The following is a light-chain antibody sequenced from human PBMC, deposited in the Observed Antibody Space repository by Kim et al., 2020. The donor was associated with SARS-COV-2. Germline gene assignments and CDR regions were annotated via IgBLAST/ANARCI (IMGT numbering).Light chain of an antibody. J-gene: IGKJ5*01. CDR3: QQRSNWPPIT. Sequence: SAGERASLSSRASQSVSSYLAWYQQKPGQAPRLLIYDASNRATGIPARFSGSGSGTDFTLNISSLEPEDFAVYYCQQRSNWPPITFGQGTRLEIK. CDR2: DAS. CDR1: QSVSSY. V-gene: IGKV3-11*01.